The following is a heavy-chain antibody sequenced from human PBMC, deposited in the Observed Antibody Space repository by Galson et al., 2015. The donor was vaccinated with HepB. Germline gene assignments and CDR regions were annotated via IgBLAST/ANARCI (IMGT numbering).Heavy chain of an antibody. CDR1: GGTFSNYA. J-gene: IGHJ6*03. CDR3: ASAYYGSGSYGYYYFYYMDA. V-gene: IGHV1-69*13. Sequence: SVKVSCKASGGTFSNYAISWVRQAPGQGLEWMGGIIPIFGTANYAQKFQGRVTITADESTSTAYMELSSLRSEDTAVYYCASAYYGSGSYGYYYFYYMDAWGKGTTVTVSS. CDR2: IIPIFGTA. D-gene: IGHD3-10*01.